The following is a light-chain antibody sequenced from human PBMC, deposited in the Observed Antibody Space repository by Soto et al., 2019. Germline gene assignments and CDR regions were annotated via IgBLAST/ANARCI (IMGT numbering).Light chain of an antibody. J-gene: IGKJ5*01. Sequence: EIVLTQSPATLSLSPGERATLSCRASQSVSGYLAWYQQKPGQAPRLLIYDASNRAAGIPGRFSGSGSGTDFTLTISSLEPEDFAIYYCQQRSNWPITFGQGTRLEIK. CDR1: QSVSGY. CDR3: QQRSNWPIT. V-gene: IGKV3-11*01. CDR2: DAS.